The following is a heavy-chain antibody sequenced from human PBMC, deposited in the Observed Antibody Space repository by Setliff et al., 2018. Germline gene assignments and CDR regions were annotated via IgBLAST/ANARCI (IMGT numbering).Heavy chain of an antibody. CDR2: IKQDGSEK. Sequence: GGSLRLSCSASGFTFSDYWMSWVRQAPGKGLEWVANIKQDGSEKFYVDSVKGRFTISRDNTKNSIYLQMNNLIAEDTAVYYCARDHGELGQERMTHFFRLWGERTLVTVSS. D-gene: IGHD1-1*01. CDR3: ARDHGELGQERMTHFFRL. V-gene: IGHV3-7*03. CDR1: GFTFSDYW. J-gene: IGHJ1*01.